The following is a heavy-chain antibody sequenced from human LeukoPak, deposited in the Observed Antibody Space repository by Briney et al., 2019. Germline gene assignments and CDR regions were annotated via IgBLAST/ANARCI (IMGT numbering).Heavy chain of an antibody. V-gene: IGHV1-2*02. CDR1: GYTFTGYY. J-gene: IGHJ4*02. Sequence: ASVKVSCKASGYTFTGYYMHWVRQAPGQGLEWMGWINPNSGGTNYAQKFQGRVTMTRDTSISTAYMELSRLRSEDTAVYYCAAPRPSRAHFDYWGQGTLVTVSS. CDR2: INPNSGGT. CDR3: AAPRPSRAHFDY.